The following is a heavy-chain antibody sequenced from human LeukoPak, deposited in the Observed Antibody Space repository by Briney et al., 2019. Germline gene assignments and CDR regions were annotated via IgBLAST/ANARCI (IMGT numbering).Heavy chain of an antibody. CDR2: ISSSSSYI. V-gene: IGHV3-21*01. J-gene: IGHJ4*02. CDR3: AREQQLWFVY. Sequence: KTGGSLRLSCAASGFTFSSYSMNWVRQAPGKGLEWVSSISSSSSYIYYADSVKGRFTISRDNAKNSLYLQMNSLRAEDTAVYYCAREQQLWFVYWGQGTLVTVSS. CDR1: GFTFSSYS. D-gene: IGHD5-18*01.